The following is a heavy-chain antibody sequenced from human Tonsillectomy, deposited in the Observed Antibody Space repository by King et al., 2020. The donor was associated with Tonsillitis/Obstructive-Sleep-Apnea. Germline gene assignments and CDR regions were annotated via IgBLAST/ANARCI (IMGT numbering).Heavy chain of an antibody. J-gene: IGHJ4*02. V-gene: IGHV1-69*12. CDR3: ARDIVVVPAAIGSAFDY. Sequence: QLVQSGAEVKKPGFSVKVSCKASGGTFSSYAISWVGQAPGQGLEWMGGSITIFGTANYSPSFHGRVTITADESTSTASMGLSSLRSEDTAVYYCARDIVVVPAAIGSAFDYWGQGTLVTVSS. D-gene: IGHD2-2*02. CDR2: SITIFGTA. CDR1: GGTFSSYA.